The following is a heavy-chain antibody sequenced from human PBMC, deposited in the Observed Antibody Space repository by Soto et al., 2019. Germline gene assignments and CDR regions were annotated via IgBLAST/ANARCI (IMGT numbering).Heavy chain of an antibody. V-gene: IGHV4-31*03. Sequence: QVQLQESGPGLVKPSQTLSLTCTVSGGSISSGGYYWSWIRQHPGKGLEWIGYIYYSGSTYYNPSLKSRVTISVDTSKNQFSLKLSSVTAADTAVYYCAREPFSGYYDCSGYYYVYGMDVWGQGTTVTVSS. CDR3: AREPFSGYYDCSGYYYVYGMDV. D-gene: IGHD3-22*01. CDR1: GGSISSGGYY. CDR2: IYYSGST. J-gene: IGHJ6*02.